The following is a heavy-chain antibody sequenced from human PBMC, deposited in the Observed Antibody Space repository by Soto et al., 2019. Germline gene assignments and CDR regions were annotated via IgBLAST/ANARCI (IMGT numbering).Heavy chain of an antibody. CDR2: INPSGGST. CDR1: GYTFTSYY. D-gene: IGHD1-26*01. J-gene: IGHJ4*02. CDR3: ARVAVGATHDY. Sequence: GASVKVSCKASGYTFTSYYMHWVRQAPGQGLEWMGIINPSGGSTSYAQKFQGRVTMARDTSTSTVYMELSSLRSEDTAVYYCARVAVGATHDYWGQGTLVTVSS. V-gene: IGHV1-46*01.